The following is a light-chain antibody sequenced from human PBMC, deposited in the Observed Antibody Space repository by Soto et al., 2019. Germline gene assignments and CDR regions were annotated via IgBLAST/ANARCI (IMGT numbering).Light chain of an antibody. V-gene: IGLV2-14*03. CDR2: DVT. J-gene: IGLJ2*01. CDR1: SSDIGGYNY. Sequence: QSALTQPASVSGSPGQSITLSCTGSSSDIGGYNYVSWYQQHPGKAPKLLIYDVTYRPSGISDRFSGSKSGNTASLTISGLQPDDEADYYCSSYGASSTLFGGGTKLTVL. CDR3: SSYGASSTL.